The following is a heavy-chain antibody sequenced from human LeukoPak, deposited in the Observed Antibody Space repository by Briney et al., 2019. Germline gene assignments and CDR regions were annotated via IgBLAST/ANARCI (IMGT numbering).Heavy chain of an antibody. D-gene: IGHD6-13*01. CDR2: IYYTGTT. J-gene: IGHJ5*02. Sequence: SETLSLTCTVSGGSISSSSHSWGWIRQPPGKGLEWTGSIYYTGTTYYNPSLKSRVTISVDTSKNQFSLKLSSVTAADTAVYYCAQGLGSSNWIGNWFDPWGQGTLVTVSS. CDR3: AQGLGSSNWIGNWFDP. V-gene: IGHV4-39*01. CDR1: GGSISSSSHS.